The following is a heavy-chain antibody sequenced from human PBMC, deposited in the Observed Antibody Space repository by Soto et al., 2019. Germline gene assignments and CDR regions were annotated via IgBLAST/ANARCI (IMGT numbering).Heavy chain of an antibody. D-gene: IGHD2-21*01. V-gene: IGHV1-18*04. Sequence: QVHLVQSGGEVKKPGASVKVCCKASGYPFTSSGFSWVRQAPGQGLEWMGWISAYNGNTNYARKFKGRVTMTTDTSTSTAYMELGSLTFDDTAVYYCATDPYCGSAPGCSALDVWGQGTTVTVSS. J-gene: IGHJ6*02. CDR1: GYPFTSSG. CDR2: ISAYNGNT. CDR3: ATDPYCGSAPGCSALDV.